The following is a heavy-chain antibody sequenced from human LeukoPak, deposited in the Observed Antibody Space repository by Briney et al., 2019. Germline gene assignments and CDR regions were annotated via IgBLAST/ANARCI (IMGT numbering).Heavy chain of an antibody. J-gene: IGHJ4*02. CDR1: GFTFSNAW. D-gene: IGHD1-26*01. CDR2: ISGSGDST. CDR3: AKGTQGGSYIFDC. Sequence: GGSLRLSCAASGFTFSNAWMSWVCQAPGKGLEWVSTISGSGDSTYYADSVKGRFTISRDNSKNTLYLEMKSLRADDTAVYYCAKGTQGGSYIFDCWGQGTLVTVSS. V-gene: IGHV3-23*01.